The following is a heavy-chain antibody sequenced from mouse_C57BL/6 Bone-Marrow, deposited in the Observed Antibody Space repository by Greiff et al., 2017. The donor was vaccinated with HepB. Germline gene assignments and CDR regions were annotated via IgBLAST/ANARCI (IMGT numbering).Heavy chain of an antibody. CDR3: AIIYDGYAYYFDY. D-gene: IGHD2-3*01. J-gene: IGHJ2*01. Sequence: QVHVKQPGAELVKPGASVKLSCKASGYTFTSYWMHWVKQRPGQGLEWIGMIHPNSGSTNYNEKFKSKATLTVDKSSSTAYMQLSSLTSEDSAVYYCAIIYDGYAYYFDYWGQGTTLTVSS. CDR2: IHPNSGST. CDR1: GYTFTSYW. V-gene: IGHV1-64*01.